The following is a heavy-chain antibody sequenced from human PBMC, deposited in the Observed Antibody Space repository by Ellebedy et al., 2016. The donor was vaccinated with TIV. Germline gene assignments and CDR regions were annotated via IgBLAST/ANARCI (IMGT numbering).Heavy chain of an antibody. D-gene: IGHD5-18*01. CDR1: GFTFSSYG. V-gene: IGHV3-33*01. Sequence: PGGSLRLSCAASGFTFSSYGMHWVRQAPGKGLEWVAVIWYDGSNKYYADSVKGRFTISRDNSKNTLYLHMNSLRAEDTAGYYCARQDTAMGAYFDYWGQGTLVTVSS. J-gene: IGHJ4*02. CDR3: ARQDTAMGAYFDY. CDR2: IWYDGSNK.